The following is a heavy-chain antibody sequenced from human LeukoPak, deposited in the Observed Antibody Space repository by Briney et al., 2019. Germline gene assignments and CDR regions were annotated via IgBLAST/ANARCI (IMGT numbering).Heavy chain of an antibody. J-gene: IGHJ4*02. CDR3: ARYCSGGGCYSGFDF. D-gene: IGHD2-15*01. CDR1: EFTSSSYA. CDR2: ISASGFTT. Sequence: GGSLRLSCGASEFTSSSYAMSWVRRAPEKGLEWVSTISASGFTTYYADSVKGRFTISRDNSKNTLFLQMHSLRADDTAVYYCARYCSGGGCYSGFDFWGQGTLVTVSS. V-gene: IGHV3-23*01.